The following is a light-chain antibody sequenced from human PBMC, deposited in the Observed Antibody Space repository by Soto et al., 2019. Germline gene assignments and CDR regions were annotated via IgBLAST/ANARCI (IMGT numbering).Light chain of an antibody. Sequence: QSALTQPPSASGSPGQSVTISCTGTSTDVGGYKFVSWYQQHPGKAPKLMIYEVTKRPSGVPDRFSGSKSGHTASLTVSGLQAEDEADYYCSSYAGNNNLIFGGGTKVPVL. CDR3: SSYAGNNNLI. CDR2: EVT. CDR1: STDVGGYKF. J-gene: IGLJ2*01. V-gene: IGLV2-8*01.